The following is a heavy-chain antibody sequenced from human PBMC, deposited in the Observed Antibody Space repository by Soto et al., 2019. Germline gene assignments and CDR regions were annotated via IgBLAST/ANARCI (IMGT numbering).Heavy chain of an antibody. Sequence: GGSLRLSCSASGFAFYGFAMHWVRQAPGKGLVWVSRIDSDGYSTRDADSVKGRFTISRDNAKNSLYLQMNSLRAEDTAVYYCAVVPAANGHYGMDVWGQGTTVTVSS. CDR1: GFAFYGFA. J-gene: IGHJ6*02. D-gene: IGHD2-2*01. CDR2: IDSDGYST. V-gene: IGHV3-74*01. CDR3: AVVPAANGHYGMDV.